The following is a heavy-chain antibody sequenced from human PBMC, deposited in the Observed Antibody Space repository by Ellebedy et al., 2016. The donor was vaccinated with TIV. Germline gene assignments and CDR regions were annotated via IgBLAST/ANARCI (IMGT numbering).Heavy chain of an antibody. CDR2: INQDGSEK. CDR3: AKDIGSRITMVRGANAFDI. D-gene: IGHD3-10*01. J-gene: IGHJ3*02. CDR1: AFSFSSYW. V-gene: IGHV3-7*03. Sequence: GESLKISCAASAFSFSSYWMTWVRQAPGKGLEWVANINQDGSEKHYVDSVEGRFTISRDNAENSLYLQMNSLRAGDTALYYCAKDIGSRITMVRGANAFDIWGHGTLVTVSS.